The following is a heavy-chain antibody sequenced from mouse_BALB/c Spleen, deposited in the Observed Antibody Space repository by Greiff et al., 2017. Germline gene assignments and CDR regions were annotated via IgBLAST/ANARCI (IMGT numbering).Heavy chain of an antibody. CDR1: GYTFTSYN. Sequence: QVQLQQPGAELVKPGASVKMSCKASGYTFTSYNMHWVKQTPGQGLEWIGAIYPGNGDTSYNQKFKGKATLTADKSSSTAYMQLSSLTSEDSAVYYCTRSYRYDDAMDYWGQGTSVTVSS. CDR2: IYPGNGDT. J-gene: IGHJ4*01. CDR3: TRSYRYDDAMDY. V-gene: IGHV1-12*01. D-gene: IGHD2-14*01.